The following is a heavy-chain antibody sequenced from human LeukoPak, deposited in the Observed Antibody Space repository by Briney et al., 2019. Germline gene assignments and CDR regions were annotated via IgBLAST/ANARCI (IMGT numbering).Heavy chain of an antibody. V-gene: IGHV3-30*03. CDR3: AGIFGVVSDFDY. CDR2: ISYDGSNK. D-gene: IGHD3-3*01. CDR1: GFTFSSYG. Sequence: GGSLRLSCAASGFTFSSYGMHWVRQAPGKGLEWVAVISYDGSNKYYADSVKGRFTISRDNSKNTLYLQMNSLRAEDTAVYYCAGIFGVVSDFDYWGQGTLVTVSS. J-gene: IGHJ4*02.